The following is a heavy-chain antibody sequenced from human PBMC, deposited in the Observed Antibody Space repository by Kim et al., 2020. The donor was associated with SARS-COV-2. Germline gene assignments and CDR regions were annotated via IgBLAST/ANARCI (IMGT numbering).Heavy chain of an antibody. Sequence: SETLSLTCTVSGGSVSSSNYYWGWISQPPGKGLEWIGNIYYTGDTYYNPSLQSRVTISVDTSKNHFSLKLSSLTAADTAVYYFARLEYSSSSRLFDPWGQGTLVTVSS. J-gene: IGHJ5*02. CDR1: GGSVSSSNYY. CDR3: ARLEYSSSSRLFDP. CDR2: IYYTGDT. V-gene: IGHV4-39*02. D-gene: IGHD6-6*01.